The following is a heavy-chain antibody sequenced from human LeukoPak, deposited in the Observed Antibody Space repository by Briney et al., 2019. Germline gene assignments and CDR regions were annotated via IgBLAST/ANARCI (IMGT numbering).Heavy chain of an antibody. J-gene: IGHJ6*03. V-gene: IGHV3-30*02. CDR1: GFTFNSYG. D-gene: IGHD2-2*01. Sequence: GGSLRLSCAASGFTFNSYGMHWVRQAPGKGLEGVAFIRYDGSDKYYADSVKGRLTISRDNSKNTLYLQMSSLRAEDTAVYYCAKGSYYCSSSSCPQYYYYMDVWGKGTTVTVPS. CDR3: AKGSYYCSSSSCPQYYYYMDV. CDR2: IRYDGSDK.